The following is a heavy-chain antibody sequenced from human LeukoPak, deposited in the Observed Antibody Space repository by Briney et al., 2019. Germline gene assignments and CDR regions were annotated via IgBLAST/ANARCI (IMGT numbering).Heavy chain of an antibody. D-gene: IGHD3-3*01. CDR3: AKDRGLRFLEWLFDY. V-gene: IGHV3-30*18. CDR1: GFTFSSYG. Sequence: PGGSLRLSCAASGFTFSSYGMHWVRQAPGKGLEWVAVISYDGSNKYYADSVKGRFTISRDNSKNTLYLQMNSLRAEDTAVYYCAKDRGLRFLEWLFDYWGQGTLVTVSS. J-gene: IGHJ4*02. CDR2: ISYDGSNK.